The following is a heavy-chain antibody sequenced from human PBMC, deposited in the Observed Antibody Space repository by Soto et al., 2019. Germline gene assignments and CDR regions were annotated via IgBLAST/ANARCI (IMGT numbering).Heavy chain of an antibody. Sequence: QVQLVQSGAEVKKPGASVKVSCKASGYTFTGYYMHWVRQAPGQGLEWMGWINPNSGGTNYAQKFQGWVTMTRDTSISTAYMEQSRLRSDDTAVYYCARESIVVVPAARTSGLWFDPWGQGTLVTVSS. CDR1: GYTFTGYY. J-gene: IGHJ5*02. V-gene: IGHV1-2*04. D-gene: IGHD2-2*01. CDR2: INPNSGGT. CDR3: ARESIVVVPAARTSGLWFDP.